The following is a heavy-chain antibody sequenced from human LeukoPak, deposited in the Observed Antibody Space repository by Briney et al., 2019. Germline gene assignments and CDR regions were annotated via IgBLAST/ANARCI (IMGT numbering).Heavy chain of an antibody. CDR1: GGTFSSYA. D-gene: IGHD2-21*02. Sequence: GASVKVSCKASGGTFSSYAISWVRQAPGQGLEWMGGIIPIFGTANFAQKFQGRVTITADESTSTAYMELSSLRSEDTAVYYCAREGHNGGDLDVWGQGTTVTVSS. V-gene: IGHV1-69*13. CDR3: AREGHNGGDLDV. J-gene: IGHJ6*02. CDR2: IIPIFGTA.